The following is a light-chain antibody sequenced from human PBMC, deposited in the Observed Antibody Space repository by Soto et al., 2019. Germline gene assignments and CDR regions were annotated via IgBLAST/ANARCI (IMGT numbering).Light chain of an antibody. CDR3: QQYGSSSWT. J-gene: IGKJ1*01. V-gene: IGKV3-20*01. CDR1: QSVSSSY. CDR2: GAS. Sequence: EIVLTQSPGTLSLSPGERATLSCRASQSVSSSYLAWYQQKPGQAPRLLIYGASSRATGIQDRFSGSGSGTDFTLTISRLEPEDFAVCYCQQYGSSSWTFGQGTKVEIK.